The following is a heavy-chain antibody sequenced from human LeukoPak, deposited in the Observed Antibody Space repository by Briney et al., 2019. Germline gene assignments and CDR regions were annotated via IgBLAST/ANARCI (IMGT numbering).Heavy chain of an antibody. CDR1: GGSISSYY. Sequence: PSETLSLTCTVSGGSISSYYWSWIRQPPGKGLEWIGYIYYSGSTNYNPSLKSRVTISVDTSKNQFSLKLSSVTAADTAVYYCARRRLVITSSYWYFDLWGRGTLVTVSS. V-gene: IGHV4-59*08. CDR2: IYYSGST. D-gene: IGHD3-9*01. J-gene: IGHJ2*01. CDR3: ARRRLVITSSYWYFDL.